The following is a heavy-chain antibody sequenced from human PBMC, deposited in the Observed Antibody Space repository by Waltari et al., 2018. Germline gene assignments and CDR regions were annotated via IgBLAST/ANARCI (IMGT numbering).Heavy chain of an antibody. CDR3: VRGYHGGAWIVDY. J-gene: IGHJ4*02. CDR1: GYTFTGYA. V-gene: IGHV1-3*01. D-gene: IGHD1-1*01. Sequence: QVQLVQSGAEVKKPGASVKVSCKASGYTFTGYAMHWVRQAPGHSLEWMGWINSNSGNIVVSQKFGGRVTITRDTSLSTAYMERGSLRYEDTAIYYCVRGYHGGAWIVDYWGQGTPVTVSS. CDR2: INSNSGNI.